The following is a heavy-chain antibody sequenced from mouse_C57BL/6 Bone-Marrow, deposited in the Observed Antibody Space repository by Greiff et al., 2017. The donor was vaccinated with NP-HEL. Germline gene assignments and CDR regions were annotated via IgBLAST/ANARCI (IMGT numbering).Heavy chain of an antibody. CDR1: GYTFTDYY. J-gene: IGHJ2*01. CDR2: INPNNGGT. D-gene: IGHD2-1*01. V-gene: IGHV1-26*01. Sequence: EVKLQQSGPELVKPGASVKISCKASGYTFTDYYMNWVKQSHGKSLEWIGDINPNNGGTSYNQKFKGKATLTVDKSSSTAYMELRSLTSEDSAVYYCAGGGNYVNYFDYWGQGTTLTVSS. CDR3: AGGGNYVNYFDY.